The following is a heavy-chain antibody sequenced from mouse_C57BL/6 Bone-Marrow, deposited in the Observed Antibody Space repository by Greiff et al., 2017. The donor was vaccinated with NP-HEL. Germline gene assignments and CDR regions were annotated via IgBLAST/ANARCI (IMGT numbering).Heavy chain of an antibody. CDR3: ARPYYSNWDY. J-gene: IGHJ2*01. CDR1: GYTFTDYY. CDR2: INPNNGGT. Sequence: VQLQQSGPELVKPGASVKISCKASGYTFTDYYMNWVKQSHGKSLEWIGDINPNNGGTSYNQKFKGKATLTVDKSSSTAYMELRSLTSEDSAVYYCARPYYSNWDYWGQGTTLTVSS. V-gene: IGHV1-26*01. D-gene: IGHD2-5*01.